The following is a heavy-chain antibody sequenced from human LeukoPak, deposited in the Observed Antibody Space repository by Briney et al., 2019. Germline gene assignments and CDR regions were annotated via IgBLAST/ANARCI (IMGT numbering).Heavy chain of an antibody. CDR2: IRYDGSNK. CDR3: ARWGRRSEYYGMDV. V-gene: IGHV3-30*02. J-gene: IGHJ6*02. D-gene: IGHD5-24*01. Sequence: GGSPRLSCAASGFTFSSYGMHWVRQAPGKGLEWVAFIRYDGSNKYYADSVKGRFTISRDNSKNTLYLQMNSLRAEDTAVYYCARWGRRSEYYGMDVWGQGTTVTVSS. CDR1: GFTFSSYG.